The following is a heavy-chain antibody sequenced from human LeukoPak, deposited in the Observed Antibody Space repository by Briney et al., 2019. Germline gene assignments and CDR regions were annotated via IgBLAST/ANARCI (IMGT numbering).Heavy chain of an antibody. V-gene: IGHV3-23*01. J-gene: IGHJ6*02. D-gene: IGHD2-21*01. CDR2: ITTSGST. CDR3: AKAPVWNYYYGLDV. CDR1: GLTASHNVNNA. Sequence: GGSLRLSCAASGLTASHNVNNAMSWVRHAPGKGLEWVSGITTSGSTYYADSVKGRFTIPRENSNNTLYLHMDSLRAEDTAVYYCAKAPVWNYYYGLDVWGRGTTVTLSS.